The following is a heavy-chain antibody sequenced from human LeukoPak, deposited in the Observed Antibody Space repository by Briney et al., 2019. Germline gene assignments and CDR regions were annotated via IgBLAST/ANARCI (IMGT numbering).Heavy chain of an antibody. Sequence: GGSLRLSCAASGFTFSSYAMHWVRQAPGKGLEWVAVISYDGSNKYYADSVKGRFTISRDNSKSTLYLQMNSLRGDDTAVYYCAKVGEYYGSGSLNWFDSWGQGTLVTVSS. D-gene: IGHD3-10*01. CDR2: ISYDGSNK. J-gene: IGHJ5*01. CDR3: AKVGEYYGSGSLNWFDS. V-gene: IGHV3-30*04. CDR1: GFTFSSYA.